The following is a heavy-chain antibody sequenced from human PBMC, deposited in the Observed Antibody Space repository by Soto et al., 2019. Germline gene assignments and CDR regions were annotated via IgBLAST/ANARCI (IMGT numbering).Heavy chain of an antibody. CDR2: IDWDDDK. Sequence: SGPTLVNPAQTLALTCTFSGFSLSTSGMCVSWIRQPPGKALEWLARIDWDDDKYYSTSLKTRLTISKDTSKNQVVLTMTKMDPVDTATYYCARMRSIAVAGRNGMDVWGQGTTVTVSS. CDR1: GFSLSTSGMC. D-gene: IGHD6-19*01. CDR3: ARMRSIAVAGRNGMDV. V-gene: IGHV2-70*11. J-gene: IGHJ6*02.